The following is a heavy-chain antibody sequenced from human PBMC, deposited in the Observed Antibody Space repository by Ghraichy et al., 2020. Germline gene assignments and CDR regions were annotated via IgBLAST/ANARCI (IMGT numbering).Heavy chain of an antibody. J-gene: IGHJ4*02. CDR1: GGSMSSSNYY. CDR2: IYYSGST. Sequence: SETLSLTCTVPGGSMSSSNYYWGWIRQPPGKGLEWIGSIYYSGSTYYNPSLKSRVAISVDPSKNQFSLKLSSVTAADTAVYHCVYFFSYDSSGYYYVSYWGQLTLVIVSS. D-gene: IGHD3-22*01. CDR3: VYFFSYDSSGYYYVSY. V-gene: IGHV4-39*07.